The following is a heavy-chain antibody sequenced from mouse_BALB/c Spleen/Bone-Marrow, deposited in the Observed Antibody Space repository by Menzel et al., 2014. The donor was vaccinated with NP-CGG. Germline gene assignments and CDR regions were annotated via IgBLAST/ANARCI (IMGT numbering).Heavy chain of an antibody. CDR3: ARWLLRAMDY. Sequence: EVHLVESGGGLVQPGGSLRLSCATSGLTFTDYYMSWVRQPPGKALEWLGFIRNKANGYTTEYSASVKGRFTISRDNSQSILYLQMNTLRAEDSATYYCARWLLRAMDYWGQGTSVTVSS. CDR1: GLTFTDYY. J-gene: IGHJ4*01. CDR2: IRNKANGYTT. V-gene: IGHV7-3*02. D-gene: IGHD2-3*01.